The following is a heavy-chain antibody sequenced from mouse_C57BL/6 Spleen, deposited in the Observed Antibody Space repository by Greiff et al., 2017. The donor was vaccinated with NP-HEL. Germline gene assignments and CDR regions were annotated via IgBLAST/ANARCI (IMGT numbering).Heavy chain of an antibody. J-gene: IGHJ2*01. V-gene: IGHV1-80*01. CDR2: IYPGDGDT. CDR1: GYAFSSYW. CDR3: ARREDVYYYGSSYGFDY. Sequence: QVQLQQSGAELVKPGASVKISCKASGYAFSSYWMNWVKQRPGKGLEWIGQIYPGDGDTNYNGKFKGKATLTADKSSSTAYMQLSSLTSEDSAVYFCARREDVYYYGSSYGFDYWGQGTTLTVSS. D-gene: IGHD1-1*01.